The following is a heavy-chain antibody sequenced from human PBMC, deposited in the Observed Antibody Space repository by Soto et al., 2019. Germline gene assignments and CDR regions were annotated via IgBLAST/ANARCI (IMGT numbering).Heavy chain of an antibody. CDR3: AHIVTGCFT. CDR1: GFSLITSGVG. V-gene: IGHV2-5*02. D-gene: IGHD3-16*01. Sequence: QITLKESGPTLVKPTQHLTLTCTISGFSLITSGVGVGWIRQPPGKALEWLALIYWDDDKRYSPSLKSRLTSTKDTSKHQVVLTMTNMDPVDTATYYCAHIVTGCFTWGRGALVTVSS. CDR2: IYWDDDK. J-gene: IGHJ5*02.